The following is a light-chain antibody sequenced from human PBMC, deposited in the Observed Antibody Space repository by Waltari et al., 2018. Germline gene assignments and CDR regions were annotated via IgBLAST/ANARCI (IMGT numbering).Light chain of an antibody. Sequence: ILLTQSPDTLTLSPGERATLSCWASQSVGNYLAWYQQKPGQAPRLLIYDASKRATGIPARFSGSGSGTDFTRTISSLEPEDFAVYYCQQRSISCNFGLGTRLEI. CDR1: QSVGNY. J-gene: IGKJ2*02. CDR3: QQRSISCN. V-gene: IGKV3-11*01. CDR2: DAS.